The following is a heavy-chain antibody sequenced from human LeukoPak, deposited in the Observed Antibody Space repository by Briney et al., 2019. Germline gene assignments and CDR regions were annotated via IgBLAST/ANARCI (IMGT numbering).Heavy chain of an antibody. CDR1: RFTFNYYA. CDR2: ISYDGSDK. Sequence: GGSLRLSCAASRFTFNYYAVHWVRQAPGKGLEWVAVISYDGSDKYYADSVKGRFTISRDNSKNTLYLQMNSLRAEDTAVYYCAKDLRGSGRYYFDYWGQGTLVTVSS. CDR3: AKDLRGSGRYYFDY. V-gene: IGHV3-30*18. J-gene: IGHJ4*02. D-gene: IGHD6-19*01.